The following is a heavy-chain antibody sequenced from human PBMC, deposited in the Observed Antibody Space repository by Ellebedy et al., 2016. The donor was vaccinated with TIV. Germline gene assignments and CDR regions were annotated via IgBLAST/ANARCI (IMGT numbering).Heavy chain of an antibody. CDR2: ISADGATS. V-gene: IGHV3-23*01. Sequence: GESLKISXAASGITFGNYAMSWVRQGPGKGLEWLSVISADGATSYYTDSVKGRFTISRDNSKNTLYLQMSSLRAEDTAVYYCVKGSRTTIMGAFEIWGQGTMVTVSS. J-gene: IGHJ3*02. CDR3: VKGSRTTIMGAFEI. D-gene: IGHD2/OR15-2a*01. CDR1: GITFGNYA.